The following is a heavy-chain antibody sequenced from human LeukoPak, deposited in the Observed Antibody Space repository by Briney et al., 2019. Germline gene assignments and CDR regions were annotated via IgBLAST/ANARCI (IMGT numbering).Heavy chain of an antibody. CDR3: ARERPIYCSGGSCYFRRSHTLIKNWFDP. CDR2: MNPNSGNT. J-gene: IGHJ5*02. CDR1: GYTFTSYD. V-gene: IGHV1-8*01. D-gene: IGHD2-15*01. Sequence: ASVKVSCKASGYTFTSYDINWVRQATGQGLEWMGWMNPNSGNTGYAQKFQGRVTMTRSTSISTAYMELSSLRSEDTAVYYYARERPIYCSGGSCYFRRSHTLIKNWFDPWGQGTLVTVSS.